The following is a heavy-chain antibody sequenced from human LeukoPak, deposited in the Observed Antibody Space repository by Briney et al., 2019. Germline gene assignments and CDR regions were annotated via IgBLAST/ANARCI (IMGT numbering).Heavy chain of an antibody. CDR2: ISYDGSSE. J-gene: IGHJ4*02. D-gene: IGHD3-10*01. Sequence: PGGSLRLSCAASGFTFSSYAMHWVRQAPGKGLEWVAVISYDGSSEYYADSVKGRFTISRDNSKNTLYLQMNSLRAEDTAVYYCARVLVRGVIINYFDYWGQGTLVTVSS. CDR3: ARVLVRGVIINYFDY. CDR1: GFTFSSYA. V-gene: IGHV3-30*04.